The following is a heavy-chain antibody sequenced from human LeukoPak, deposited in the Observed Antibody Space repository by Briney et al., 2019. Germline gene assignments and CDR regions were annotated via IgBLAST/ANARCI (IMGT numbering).Heavy chain of an antibody. V-gene: IGHV1-69*04. Sequence: ASVKVSCKASGGSFSSYAISWVRQAPGQGLEWVGRIIPSLGIANYAQKFQGRVTITADKSTSTAYMELSSLRSEDTAVYYCARATLWFRESYYYYYMDVWGKGTTVTVSS. J-gene: IGHJ6*03. CDR3: ARATLWFRESYYYYYMDV. CDR1: GGSFSSYA. D-gene: IGHD3-10*01. CDR2: IIPSLGIA.